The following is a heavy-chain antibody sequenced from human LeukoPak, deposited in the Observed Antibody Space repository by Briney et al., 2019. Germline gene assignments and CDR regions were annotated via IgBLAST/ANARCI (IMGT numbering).Heavy chain of an antibody. CDR2: IHSDGTST. Sequence: GGSLRLSCAASGFTFSNYWMHWVRQAPGKGLVWVSRIHSDGTSTSHADSVKGRFTISRDNAKNTPYLQMNSLRAEDTAVYYCARGNYYAMDVWGQGTTVTVSS. V-gene: IGHV3-74*01. J-gene: IGHJ6*02. CDR1: GFTFSNYW. CDR3: ARGNYYAMDV.